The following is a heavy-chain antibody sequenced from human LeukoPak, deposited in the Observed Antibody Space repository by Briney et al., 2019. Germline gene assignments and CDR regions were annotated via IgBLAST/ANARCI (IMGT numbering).Heavy chain of an antibody. Sequence: SGPTLLNPTPTLTLTCTFSGFSLSTSGMRVSWIRQPPGKALEWLSLIDWDDDKFYSTSLKTRLTISKNTSKNQVVLTMTNMDPVDTATYYCARTGGYSYGHYYYYYMDVWGKGTTVTVSS. CDR2: IDWDDDK. J-gene: IGHJ6*03. CDR3: ARTGGYSYGHYYYYYMDV. CDR1: GFSLSTSGMR. V-gene: IGHV2-70*04. D-gene: IGHD5-18*01.